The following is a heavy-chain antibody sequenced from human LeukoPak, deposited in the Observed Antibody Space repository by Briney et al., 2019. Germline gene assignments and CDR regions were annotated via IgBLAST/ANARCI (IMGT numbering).Heavy chain of an antibody. CDR1: GFTFSYAW. Sequence: PGGSLRLSCAASGFTFSYAWMSWVRQAPGKGLEWVGRIKSKTDGGTTDYAAPVKGRFTISRDDSKNTLYLQMNSLKTEDTAVYYCTTDQGGEYGDYRGHHYYYYMDVWGKGTTVTVSS. V-gene: IGHV3-15*01. D-gene: IGHD4-17*01. J-gene: IGHJ6*03. CDR3: TTDQGGEYGDYRGHHYYYYMDV. CDR2: IKSKTDGGTT.